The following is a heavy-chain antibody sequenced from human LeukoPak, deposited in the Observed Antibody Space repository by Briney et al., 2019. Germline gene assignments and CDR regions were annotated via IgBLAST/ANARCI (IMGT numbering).Heavy chain of an antibody. V-gene: IGHV1-58*01. Sequence: GASVKVSCKASGFTFTSSAVQWVRQARGQRLEWIGWIVVGSGSTNYAQKFQERVTITRDMSASTAYMELSSLRSEDTAVYYCAAPGRGYSGYDPNFDYWGQGTLVTVSS. D-gene: IGHD5-12*01. CDR2: IVVGSGST. J-gene: IGHJ4*02. CDR3: AAPGRGYSGYDPNFDY. CDR1: GFTFTSSA.